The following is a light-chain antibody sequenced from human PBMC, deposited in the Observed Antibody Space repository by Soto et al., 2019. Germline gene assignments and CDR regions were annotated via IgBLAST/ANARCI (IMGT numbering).Light chain of an antibody. Sequence: AIRMTQSPSSFSASTGDRVTITCRASQGIISYLDWYQQKLGKAPKLLIYGASTLQSGVPSRFSGSGSGTDFTLTISSLQSEDFASYYCLRYYTYSWTFGQGTKVEVK. J-gene: IGKJ1*01. CDR1: QGIISY. CDR3: LRYYTYSWT. CDR2: GAS. V-gene: IGKV1-8*01.